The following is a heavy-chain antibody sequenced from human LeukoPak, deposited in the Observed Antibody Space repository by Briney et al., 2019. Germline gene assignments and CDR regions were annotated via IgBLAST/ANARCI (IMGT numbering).Heavy chain of an antibody. CDR1: GISFSNYS. CDR2: ISSSSRFI. V-gene: IGHV3-21*01. Sequence: GGSLRLSCAASGISFSNYSMTWVRQAPGKGLEWVSLISSSSRFIYYGDSEKGRFTISRDNAKKSLYLQMNSLRAEDTAVYYCARAVYCSGGGCFWYFDLWGRGTLVTVSS. CDR3: ARAVYCSGGGCFWYFDL. D-gene: IGHD2-15*01. J-gene: IGHJ2*01.